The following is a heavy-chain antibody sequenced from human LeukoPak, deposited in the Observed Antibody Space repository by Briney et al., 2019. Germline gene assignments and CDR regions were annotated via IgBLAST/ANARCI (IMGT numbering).Heavy chain of an antibody. Sequence: GGSLRLSCAASGFTFSSYAMTWVRQTPGKGLEWVSTISGSGGRTDYADSVKGRFTTSRDKSKNTLYLQMNGLRAQDTAVYYCAKGTGITIFGYGMDVWGQGTTVTVSS. CDR2: ISGSGGRT. J-gene: IGHJ6*02. CDR3: AKGTGITIFGYGMDV. CDR1: GFTFSSYA. V-gene: IGHV3-23*01. D-gene: IGHD3-3*01.